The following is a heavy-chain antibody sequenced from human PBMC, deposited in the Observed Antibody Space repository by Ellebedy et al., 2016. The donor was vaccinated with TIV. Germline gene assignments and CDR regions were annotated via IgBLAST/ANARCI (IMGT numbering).Heavy chain of an antibody. D-gene: IGHD6-13*01. J-gene: IGHJ4*02. CDR1: GFTFDNFA. CDR2: ISWKSDNI. V-gene: IGHV3-9*01. Sequence: SLKISCAASGFTFDNFAMHWVRQAPGKGLEWVSGISWKSDNIVYADSVKGRFTISRDNAKNSLYLQMNSLRAEDTALYYCAKDIFSSSAGWAAFDNWGQGTLVTVSS. CDR3: AKDIFSSSAGWAAFDN.